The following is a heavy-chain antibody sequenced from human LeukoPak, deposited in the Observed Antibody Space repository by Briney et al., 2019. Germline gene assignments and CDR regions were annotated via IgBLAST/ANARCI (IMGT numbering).Heavy chain of an antibody. CDR1: GGSISTYY. J-gene: IGHJ6*03. D-gene: IGHD2-2*01. Sequence: SETLSLTCTVSGGSISTYYWSWVRQSPGKGLEWIGHIDYSGSTNYNPSLESRVAMSVDTSKNQFSLKLSSVTAADTAVYYCARAVVVVPAAMHYYYYMDVWGKGTTVTVSS. V-gene: IGHV4-59*08. CDR3: ARAVVVVPAAMHYYYYMDV. CDR2: IDYSGST.